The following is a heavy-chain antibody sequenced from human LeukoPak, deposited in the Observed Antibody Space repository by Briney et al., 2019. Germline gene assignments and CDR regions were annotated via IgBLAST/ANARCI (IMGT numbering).Heavy chain of an antibody. J-gene: IGHJ3*02. CDR1: GGSFSGYY. Sequence: SETLSLTCAVYGGSFSGYYWSWIRQPPGKGLEWIGSIYYSGSTYYNPSLKSRVTISVDTSKIQFSLKLSSVTAADTAVYYCARVFGSGYDFRGAFDIWGQGTMVTVSS. CDR2: IYYSGST. V-gene: IGHV4-34*01. CDR3: ARVFGSGYDFRGAFDI. D-gene: IGHD5-12*01.